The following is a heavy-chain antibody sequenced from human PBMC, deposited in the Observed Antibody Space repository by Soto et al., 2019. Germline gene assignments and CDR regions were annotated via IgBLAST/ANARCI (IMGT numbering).Heavy chain of an antibody. CDR2: ISGSGGST. D-gene: IGHD3-22*01. J-gene: IGHJ4*02. Sequence: PGGSLRLSCAASGFTFSSYAMSWVRQAPGKGLEWVSAISGSGGSTYYADFVKGRFTVSRDNSKNTLYLQMNSLRAEDTAVYYCAKDQKDYHDSSAYYWGQGTLVTVSS. CDR3: AKDQKDYHDSSAYY. V-gene: IGHV3-23*01. CDR1: GFTFSSYA.